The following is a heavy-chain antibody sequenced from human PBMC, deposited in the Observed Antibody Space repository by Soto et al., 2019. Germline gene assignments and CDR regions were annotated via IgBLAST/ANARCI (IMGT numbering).Heavy chain of an antibody. CDR2: ISHDGSEK. CDR1: GFTFSTHG. J-gene: IGHJ5*01. V-gene: IGHV3-30*18. Sequence: QVQLVESGGGLVQPGTSLRISCAASGFTFSTHGMHWVRQAPGKGLEWVAMISHDGSEKYYVDSVKGRFTISRDTSKNTLFLQMDSLRAEDTAVYYCAKEWGETDWYNWFDSWGLGTLVTVSS. CDR3: AKEWGETDWYNWFDS. D-gene: IGHD3-9*01.